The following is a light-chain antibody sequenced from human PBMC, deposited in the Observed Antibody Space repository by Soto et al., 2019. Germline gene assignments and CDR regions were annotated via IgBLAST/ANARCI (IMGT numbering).Light chain of an antibody. CDR1: QSFGRW. V-gene: IGKV1-5*03. Sequence: TQSPSTLSASLCAIVPSTCLSSQSFGRWLAWYQQKPGKAPKLLIYKASTLKSGVPSRFSGSGSGTEFTLTISSLQPDDFATYYCQHYNSYSEAFGQGTKVDIK. CDR2: KAS. J-gene: IGKJ1*01. CDR3: QHYNSYSEA.